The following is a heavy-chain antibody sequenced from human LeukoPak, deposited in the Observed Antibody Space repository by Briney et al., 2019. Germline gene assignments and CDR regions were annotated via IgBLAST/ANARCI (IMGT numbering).Heavy chain of an antibody. CDR3: ARGTRVTFGVIIVTY. V-gene: IGHV3-48*01. J-gene: IGHJ4*02. D-gene: IGHD3-16*02. Sequence: GGSLRLSCAASGFTFSSYSMNWVRQAPGKGLEWVSYISSSSSTIDYADSVKGRFTISRDNAKNSLYLQMNSLRAEDTAVYYCARGTRVTFGVIIVTYWGQGTLVTVSS. CDR2: ISSSSSTI. CDR1: GFTFSSYS.